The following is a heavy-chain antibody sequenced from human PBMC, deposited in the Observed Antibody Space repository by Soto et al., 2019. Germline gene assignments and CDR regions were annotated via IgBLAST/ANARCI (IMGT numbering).Heavy chain of an antibody. CDR1: GFTFSRYA. CDR3: ARSRNGAVPDSINF. D-gene: IGHD2-8*01. CDR2: ISRDRSSK. Sequence: XVSLRLSGAASGFTFSRYAMHWVRQAPGEGLEWVAVISRDRSSKYYGDSVKGRFTVSRDNSNNTLYLSMTSLRPDDTAVFYCARSRNGAVPDSINFSGQGTLVTVS. V-gene: IGHV3-30-3*01. J-gene: IGHJ4*02.